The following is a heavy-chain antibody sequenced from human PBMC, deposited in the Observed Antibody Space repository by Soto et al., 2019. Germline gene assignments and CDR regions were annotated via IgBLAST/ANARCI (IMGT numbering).Heavy chain of an antibody. D-gene: IGHD3-16*01. J-gene: IGHJ6*02. Sequence: QVLLLESGPGLVEPSQTLSLTCNLSGTSIGSGGYFWTWIRQHPGKGLEWIGYIYSAKNTNYNPSLQSRVSMSLDTSKNQFSLKLSSVTAEDTAVYYCARDPTRPYTHFYGLDVWGQGTTVTVSS. CDR1: GTSIGSGGYF. CDR2: IYSAKNT. V-gene: IGHV4-31*03. CDR3: ARDPTRPYTHFYGLDV.